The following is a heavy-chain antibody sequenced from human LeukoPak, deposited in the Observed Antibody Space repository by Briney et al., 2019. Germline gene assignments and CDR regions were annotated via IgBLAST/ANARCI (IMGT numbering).Heavy chain of an antibody. CDR3: AKDRETTASGTFDY. J-gene: IGHJ4*02. Sequence: PGGSLRLSCAASGFTFSSYTINWVRQAPGKGLEWVAVILEDGRIKKYADSVKDRFTISRDNTNNTLYLQMHSLRVEDTGIYFCAKDRETTASGTFDYWGLGTLVTVSS. CDR2: ILEDGRIK. V-gene: IGHV3-30*18. CDR1: GFTFSSYT. D-gene: IGHD1-1*01.